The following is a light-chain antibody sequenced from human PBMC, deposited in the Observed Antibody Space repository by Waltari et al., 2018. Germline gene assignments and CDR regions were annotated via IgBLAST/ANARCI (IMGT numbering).Light chain of an antibody. Sequence: QSALTQPASVSGSPGQSVTIFCTGTSNYVGGYHSVLWYQEHPGQAPRVIIYDVSDRPSGVSDRFSGSKSGNTASLTISGLQAEDEADYYCSSQSSNNVVLFGGGTKLTVL. CDR2: DVS. J-gene: IGLJ2*01. CDR3: SSQSSNNVVL. CDR1: SNYVGGYHS. V-gene: IGLV2-14*01.